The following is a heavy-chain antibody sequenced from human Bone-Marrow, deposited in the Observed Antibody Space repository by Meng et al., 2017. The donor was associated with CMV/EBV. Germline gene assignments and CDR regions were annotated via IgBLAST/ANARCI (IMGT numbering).Heavy chain of an antibody. V-gene: IGHV4-39*06. D-gene: IGHD3-10*01. CDR2: IYYSGST. CDR1: GGSLSSSSYY. Sequence: SGGSLSSSSYYWGWIRQPPGKGLEWIGRIYYSGSTDYNPSLKSRVTISVDTSKNQFALKMSSVNAADTAVYYCAEYYYGSGGRRWFDPWGQGTLVTVSS. CDR3: AEYYYGSGGRRWFDP. J-gene: IGHJ5*02.